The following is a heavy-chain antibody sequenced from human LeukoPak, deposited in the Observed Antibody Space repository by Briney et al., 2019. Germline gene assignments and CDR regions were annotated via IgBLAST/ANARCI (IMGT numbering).Heavy chain of an antibody. D-gene: IGHD1-26*01. CDR1: GFTFSSYA. CDR3: ARGSSESSFDY. Sequence: GSLRLSCAASGFTFSSYAMSWIRQPPGKGLEWIGEINHSGSTNYNPSLKSRVTISVDTSKNQFSLKLSSVTAADTAVYYCARGSSESSFDYWGQGTLVTVSS. CDR2: INHSGST. V-gene: IGHV4-34*01. J-gene: IGHJ4*02.